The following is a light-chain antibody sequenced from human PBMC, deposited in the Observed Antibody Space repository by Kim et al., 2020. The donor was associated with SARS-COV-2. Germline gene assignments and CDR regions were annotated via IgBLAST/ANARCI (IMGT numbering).Light chain of an antibody. J-gene: IGLJ2*01. Sequence: ALGQTVRIICLGEIFRSFSASWYQQKPGQAPVLVMYGYNKRPSGIPDRFSGSNSGNTASLTITGAQAEDEADYYCNSRDTSGTQWIFGGGTKLTVL. CDR1: IFRSFS. CDR3: NSRDTSGTQWI. V-gene: IGLV3-19*01. CDR2: GYN.